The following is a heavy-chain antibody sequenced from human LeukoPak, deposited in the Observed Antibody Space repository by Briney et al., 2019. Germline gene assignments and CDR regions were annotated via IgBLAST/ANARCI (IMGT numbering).Heavy chain of an antibody. CDR2: ISYDGSNK. D-gene: IGHD3-22*01. CDR1: GFTFSSYG. CDR3: AKMFPYYYDISGYYFDY. J-gene: IGHJ4*02. Sequence: GGSLRLSCAASGFTFSSYGMHWVRQAPGKGLEWVAVISYDGSNKYYADSVKGRFTISRDNSKNTLYLQMNSLRAEDTAVYYCAKMFPYYYDISGYYFDYWGQGALVTVPS. V-gene: IGHV3-30*18.